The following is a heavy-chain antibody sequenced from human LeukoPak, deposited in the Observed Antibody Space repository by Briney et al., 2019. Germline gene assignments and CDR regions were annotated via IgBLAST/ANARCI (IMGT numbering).Heavy chain of an antibody. CDR2: INPNRGGT. D-gene: IGHD3-10*01. Sequence: ASVKVSCKASGYTFTAFYIHWVRQAPGQGLEWMGWINPNRGGTKYAQKFQGRVTMTWDTSISTAYMELSRLRSDDTAIYYCARGRFYTSGSYYNRLDYWGQGTLVTVSS. J-gene: IGHJ4*02. V-gene: IGHV1-2*02. CDR3: ARGRFYTSGSYYNRLDY. CDR1: GYTFTAFY.